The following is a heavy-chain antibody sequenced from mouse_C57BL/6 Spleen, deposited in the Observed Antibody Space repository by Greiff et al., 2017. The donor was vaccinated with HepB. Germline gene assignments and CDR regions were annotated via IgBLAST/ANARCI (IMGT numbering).Heavy chain of an antibody. Sequence: VQLKQSGPELVKPGASVKISCKASGYSFTGYYMHWVKQSSEKSLEWIGEINPSTGGTSYNQKFKGKATLTVDKSSSTAYMQLKSLTSEDSAVYYCARPVYYGSSYGFAYWGQGTLVTVSA. V-gene: IGHV1-43*01. CDR1: GYSFTGYY. D-gene: IGHD1-1*01. CDR3: ARPVYYGSSYGFAY. CDR2: INPSTGGT. J-gene: IGHJ3*01.